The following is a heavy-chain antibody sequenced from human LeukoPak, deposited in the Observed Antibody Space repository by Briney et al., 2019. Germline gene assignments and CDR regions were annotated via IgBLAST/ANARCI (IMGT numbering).Heavy chain of an antibody. D-gene: IGHD2-2*02. CDR2: IIPIFGTA. CDR1: GGTFSSYA. V-gene: IGHV1-69*13. CDR3: ARDRGYCSSTSCYSYYYYYMDV. Sequence: SVKVSCKASGGTFSSYAISWVRQAPGQGLEWMGGIIPIFGTANYAQKFQGRVTITADESTSTAYMELSSLRSEDTAVYYCARDRGYCSSTSCYSYYYYYMDVWGKGTTVTVSS. J-gene: IGHJ6*03.